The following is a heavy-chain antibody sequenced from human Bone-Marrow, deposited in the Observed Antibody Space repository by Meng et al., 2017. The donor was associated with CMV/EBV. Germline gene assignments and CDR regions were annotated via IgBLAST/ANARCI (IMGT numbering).Heavy chain of an antibody. V-gene: IGHV3-21*01. CDR1: GFTFSSYW. D-gene: IGHD6-13*01. Sequence: ESLKISCAASGFTFSSYWMHWVRQAPGKGLEWVSAISGSGGSTYYADSVKGRFTISRDNAKNSLYLQMNSLRAEDTAVYYCTRDHIAAGDYWGQGKLVTVSS. CDR2: ISGSGGST. CDR3: TRDHIAAGDY. J-gene: IGHJ4*02.